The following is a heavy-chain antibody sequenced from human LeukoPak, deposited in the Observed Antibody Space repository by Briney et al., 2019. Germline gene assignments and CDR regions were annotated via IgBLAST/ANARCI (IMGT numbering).Heavy chain of an antibody. J-gene: IGHJ4*02. D-gene: IGHD1-26*01. CDR1: GYTFTSYD. CDR2: MNPNSGNT. Sequence: ASVKVSCKASGYTFTSYDINWVRQATGQGLEWMGWMNPNSGNTGYAQKFQGRVTMTRNTSISTAYMELSSLRSEDTAVYYCARSGVGATPLDYWGQGTLVTVSS. CDR3: ARSGVGATPLDY. V-gene: IGHV1-8*01.